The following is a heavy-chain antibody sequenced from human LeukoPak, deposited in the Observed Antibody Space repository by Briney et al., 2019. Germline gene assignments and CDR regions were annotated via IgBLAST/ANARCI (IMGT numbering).Heavy chain of an antibody. V-gene: IGHV3-11*01. CDR2: ISSSGSTI. CDR1: GFTFSDYY. J-gene: IGHJ3*02. CDR3: AKDRGFSHASDI. D-gene: IGHD3-3*01. Sequence: GGSLRLSCAASGFTFSDYYMSWIRQAPGKGLEWVSYISSSGSTIYYADSVKGRFTISRDNSKNTLYVQMNSLRAEDTAVYYCAKDRGFSHASDIWGQGTMVSVSS.